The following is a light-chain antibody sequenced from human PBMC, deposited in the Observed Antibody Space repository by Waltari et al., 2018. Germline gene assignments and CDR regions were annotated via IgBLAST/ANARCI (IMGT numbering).Light chain of an antibody. CDR2: GVT. V-gene: IGLV2-23*02. Sequence: QSALTQPASVSGSPGQSITISCTGSSNNLVSWFQQHPGKSPTLMFYGVTKRPSGVSDRFSGSKSGNTASLTISGLQAEDEADYYCCSFASSAWIFGGGTKLTVL. J-gene: IGLJ2*01. CDR1: SNNL. CDR3: CSFASSAWI.